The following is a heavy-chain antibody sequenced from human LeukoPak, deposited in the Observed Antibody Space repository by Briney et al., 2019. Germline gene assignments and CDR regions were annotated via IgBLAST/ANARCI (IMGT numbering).Heavy chain of an antibody. CDR3: ARDLGYYGSGRSYGMDV. CDR2: ISGSGGRT. D-gene: IGHD3-10*01. V-gene: IGHV3-23*01. J-gene: IGHJ6*02. Sequence: PGGSLRLSCAASGFTFSSYAMNWVRQAPGKGLEWVSGISGSGGRTNYADSVKGRFTISRDNSKNTLYLQMNSLRAEDTAVYYCARDLGYYGSGRSYGMDVWGRGTTVTVSS. CDR1: GFTFSSYA.